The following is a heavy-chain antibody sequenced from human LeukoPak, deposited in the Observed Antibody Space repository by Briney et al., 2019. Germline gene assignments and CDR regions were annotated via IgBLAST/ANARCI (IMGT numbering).Heavy chain of an antibody. CDR2: ISSSSSNT. J-gene: IGHJ4*02. D-gene: IGHD3-10*01. CDR1: GFTFRNYN. V-gene: IGHV3-48*01. CDR3: AKRPIFGELLYYFDY. Sequence: PGGSLRLSCAASGFTFRNYNINWVRQAPGKGVEWVSYISSSSSNTYYADTVKGRFTISRDNAKNSLYLQMNSLRAEDTAIYYCAKRPIFGELLYYFDYWGQGTLVTVSS.